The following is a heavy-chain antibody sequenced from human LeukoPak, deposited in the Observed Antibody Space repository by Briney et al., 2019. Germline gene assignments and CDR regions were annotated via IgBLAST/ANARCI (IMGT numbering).Heavy chain of an antibody. CDR1: GGSISSGSYY. CDR3: ARDQWDYDSSGYSHAFDI. J-gene: IGHJ3*02. D-gene: IGHD3-22*01. CDR2: IYYSGST. V-gene: IGHV4-61*01. Sequence: PSETLSLTCTVSGGSISSGSYYWSWIRQPPGKGLEWIGYIYYSGSTNYNPSLKSRVTISVDTSKNQFSLKLSSVTAADTAVYYCARDQWDYDSSGYSHAFDIWGQGTMVTVSS.